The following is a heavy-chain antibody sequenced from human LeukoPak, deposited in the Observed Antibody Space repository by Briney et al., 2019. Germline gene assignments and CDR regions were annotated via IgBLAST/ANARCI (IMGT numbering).Heavy chain of an antibody. Sequence: ASVKVSGKASGYTFTAYYMHWVRQAPGQGLEWMGWINPDSGGTNYAQKFQGRVTTTRDTSISTAYMELSSLRSDDTAVYYCARDVDSSWYTNPSDYWGQGTLVTVSS. CDR2: INPDSGGT. CDR1: GYTFTAYY. V-gene: IGHV1-2*02. CDR3: ARDVDSSWYTNPSDY. D-gene: IGHD6-13*01. J-gene: IGHJ4*02.